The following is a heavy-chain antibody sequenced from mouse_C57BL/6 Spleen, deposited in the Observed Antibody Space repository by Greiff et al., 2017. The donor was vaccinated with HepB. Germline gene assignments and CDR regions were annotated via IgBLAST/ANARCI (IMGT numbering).Heavy chain of an antibody. D-gene: IGHD4-1*01. Sequence: QVQLQQPGAELVKPGASVKLSCKASGYTFTSYWMHWVKQRPGQGLEWIGMIHPNSGSTNYNEKFKSKATLTVDKSSSTAYMQLSSRTSEDSAVYYCARIGHWDGFAYWGQGTLVTVSA. CDR2: IHPNSGST. CDR3: ARIGHWDGFAY. V-gene: IGHV1-64*01. CDR1: GYTFTSYW. J-gene: IGHJ3*01.